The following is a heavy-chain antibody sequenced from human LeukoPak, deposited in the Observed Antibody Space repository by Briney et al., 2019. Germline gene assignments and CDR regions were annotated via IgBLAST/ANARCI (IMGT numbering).Heavy chain of an antibody. Sequence: ASVKVSCKASGYTFTSYGISWVRQAPGQGLEWMGWISAYNGNTNYAQKPQGRVTMTTDTSTSTAYMELRSLRSDDTAVYYCARDSSDQDFSASFDPWGQGTLVTVSS. V-gene: IGHV1-18*01. CDR3: ARDSSDQDFSASFDP. CDR1: GYTFTSYG. J-gene: IGHJ5*02. D-gene: IGHD6-19*01. CDR2: ISAYNGNT.